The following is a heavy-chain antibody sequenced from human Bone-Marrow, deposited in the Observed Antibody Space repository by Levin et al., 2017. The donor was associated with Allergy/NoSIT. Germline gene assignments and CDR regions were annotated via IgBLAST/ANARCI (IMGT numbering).Heavy chain of an antibody. CDR1: GASISTNNYY. Sequence: SETLSLTCTVSGASISTNNYYWGWFRQPPGTGLEWIGCIYYSESTYYTPSLKSRVTISIDTSKNQFSLKLTSVTAADTAVYYCARAETFNSCHVWWFDPWGQGTLVTVSS. D-gene: IGHD3-3*02. V-gene: IGHV4-39*07. CDR3: ARAETFNSCHVWWFDP. CDR2: IYYSEST. J-gene: IGHJ5*02.